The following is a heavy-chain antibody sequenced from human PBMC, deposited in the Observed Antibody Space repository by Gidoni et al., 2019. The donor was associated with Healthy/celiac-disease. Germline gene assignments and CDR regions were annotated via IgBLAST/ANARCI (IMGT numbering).Heavy chain of an antibody. Sequence: QVQLVQSGAEVKKPGSSVKVSCKASGGTFSSYAISWVRQAPGQGLEWMGGIIPIFGTANYAQKFQGRVTITADKSTSTAYMELSSLRSEDTAVYYCATCRAPLPDLEPYDYYYYYYGMDVGGQGTTVTVSS. D-gene: IGHD1-1*01. CDR2: IIPIFGTA. CDR1: GGTFSSYA. J-gene: IGHJ6*02. V-gene: IGHV1-69*06. CDR3: ATCRAPLPDLEPYDYYYYYYGMDV.